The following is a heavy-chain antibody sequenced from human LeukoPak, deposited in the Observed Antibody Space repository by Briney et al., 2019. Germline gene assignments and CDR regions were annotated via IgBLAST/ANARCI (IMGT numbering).Heavy chain of an antibody. D-gene: IGHD5-12*01. CDR3: ARSNNYSGYDTI. Sequence: ASVKVSCKASGGTFSSYAISWVRQAPGQGLEWMGRITPILGIANYAQKFQGRVTITADKSTSTAYMELSSLRSEDTAVYYCARSNNYSGYDTIWGQGTLVTVSS. CDR1: GGTFSSYA. V-gene: IGHV1-69*04. CDR2: ITPILGIA. J-gene: IGHJ4*02.